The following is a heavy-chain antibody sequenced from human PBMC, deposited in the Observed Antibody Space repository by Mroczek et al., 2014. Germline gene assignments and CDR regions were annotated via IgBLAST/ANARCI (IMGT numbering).Heavy chain of an antibody. Sequence: VQLVESGGGVVQPGRSLRLSCAASGFTFSSYAMHWVRQAPGKGLEWVAVISYDGSNKYYADSVKGRFTISRDNSKNTLYLQMNSLRAEDTAVYYCARGSEQWLVPLFQHWGQGTLVTVSS. CDR2: ISYDGSNK. J-gene: IGHJ1*01. D-gene: IGHD6-19*01. CDR3: ARGSEQWLVPLFQH. V-gene: IGHV3-30-3*01. CDR1: GFTFSSYA.